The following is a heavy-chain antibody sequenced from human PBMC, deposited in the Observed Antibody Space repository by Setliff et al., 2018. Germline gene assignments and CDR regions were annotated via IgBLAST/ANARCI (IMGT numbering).Heavy chain of an antibody. CDR1: GGSISGSHYS. D-gene: IGHD6-13*01. V-gene: IGHV4-39*02. CDR3: VRESRSTWYRRDF. J-gene: IGHJ4*02. CDR2: TYYNGTA. Sequence: PSETLSLTCSDSGGSISGSHYSWVWMRQPPGKGLEWIGSTYYNGTAYYNPSLQSRVAISVDTSKNYCSLDVNSVTAADTAVYYCVRESRSTWYRRDFWGQGTLVTVSS.